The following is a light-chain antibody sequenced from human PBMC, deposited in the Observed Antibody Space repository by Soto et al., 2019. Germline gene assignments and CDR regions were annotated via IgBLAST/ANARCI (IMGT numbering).Light chain of an antibody. CDR2: DAS. V-gene: IGKV1-5*01. Sequence: SQMHPSPSTKTATELEGHPNTFRASQNVNDYLAWYQQKPGNSPKVLIYDASTLESGVPSRFSGSGSGTEFTLTISGLQADDFATYYCQQYSSHRTFGQGTKVDI. CDR3: QQYSSHRT. J-gene: IGKJ1*01. CDR1: QNVNDY.